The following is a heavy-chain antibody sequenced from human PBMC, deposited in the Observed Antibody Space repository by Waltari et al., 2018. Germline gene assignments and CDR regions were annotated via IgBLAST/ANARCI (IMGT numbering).Heavy chain of an antibody. D-gene: IGHD5-12*01. Sequence: EVQLVESGGGLVQTGGSLRLSCAASGFTFSSYWMHWVRQAPGKGLVWVSRINSDGSSTSYADSVKGRFTISRDNAKNTLYRQMNSLRAEDTAVYYCVRSKDGYNLVADYWGQGSLVTVSS. V-gene: IGHV3-74*01. CDR1: GFTFSSYW. CDR2: INSDGSST. CDR3: VRSKDGYNLVADY. J-gene: IGHJ4*02.